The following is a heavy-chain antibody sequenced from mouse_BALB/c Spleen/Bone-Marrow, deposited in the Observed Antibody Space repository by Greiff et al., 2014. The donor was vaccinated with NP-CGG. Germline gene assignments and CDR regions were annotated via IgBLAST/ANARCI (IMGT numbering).Heavy chain of an antibody. CDR2: ISSGSST. CDR1: GFTFSSYA. Sequence: EVMLVGSGGGLVKPGGSLRLSCAASGFTFSSYAMSWVRQTPEKRLEWVASISSGSSTYYPDSVKGRFTISRDNARNILYLQMSSLRSEDTAMYYCARGRTRGYTMDYWGQGTSVTVSS. J-gene: IGHJ4*01. CDR3: ARGRTRGYTMDY. V-gene: IGHV5-6-5*01.